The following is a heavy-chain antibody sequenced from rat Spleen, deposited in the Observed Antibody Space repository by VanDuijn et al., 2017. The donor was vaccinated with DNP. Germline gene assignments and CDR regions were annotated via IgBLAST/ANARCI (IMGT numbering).Heavy chain of an antibody. CDR1: GFTFSNYG. J-gene: IGHJ2*01. V-gene: IGHV5S13*01. Sequence: EVQLVESGGGLVQPGRSLKLSCVASGFTFSNYGMAWVRQAPKKGLEWVASISASAGSTYYRDSVKGRFTMSRDNAKGTLYLQMDSLRSEDTATYYCARQDYSGDDPFNYWGQGVMVTVSS. CDR3: ARQDYSGDDPFNY. D-gene: IGHD1-1*01. CDR2: ISASAGST.